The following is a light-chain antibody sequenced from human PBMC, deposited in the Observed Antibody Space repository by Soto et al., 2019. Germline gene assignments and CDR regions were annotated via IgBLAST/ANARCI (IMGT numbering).Light chain of an antibody. CDR2: WAS. V-gene: IGKV4-1*01. Sequence: DVGRTQSPASLAVSLGERATINCKSSQSVLYSSNNKNYLAWYQQKPGQPPKLLIYWASTRESGVPDRFSGSGSGTDFTLTISSLQAEDVAVYYCQQYYSPPLTFGGGTKVDIK. J-gene: IGKJ4*01. CDR1: QSVLYSSNNKNY. CDR3: QQYYSPPLT.